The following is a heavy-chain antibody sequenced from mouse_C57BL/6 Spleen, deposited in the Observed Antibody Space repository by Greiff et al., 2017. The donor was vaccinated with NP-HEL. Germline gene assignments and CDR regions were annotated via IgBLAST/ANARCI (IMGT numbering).Heavy chain of an antibody. Sequence: QVQLQQPGAELVKPGASVKLSCKASGYTFTSYWMHWVKQRPGRGLEWIGRIDPNSGGTKYNEKFKSKATLTVDKPSSTAYMQLSSLTSEDSAVYSCARSGAIYDGYYFYYAMDYWGQGTSVTVSS. CDR2: IDPNSGGT. CDR1: GYTFTSYW. V-gene: IGHV1-72*01. D-gene: IGHD2-3*01. CDR3: ARSGAIYDGYYFYYAMDY. J-gene: IGHJ4*01.